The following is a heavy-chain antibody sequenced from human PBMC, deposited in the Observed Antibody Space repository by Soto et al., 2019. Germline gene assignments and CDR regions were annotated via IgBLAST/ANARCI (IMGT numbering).Heavy chain of an antibody. CDR3: ARYTYTSRYSYYGMDV. J-gene: IGHJ6*02. CDR2: VRSKAYGGTT. Sequence: GSLRLSCITSGFTFGDYAMSWFRQAPGKGLEWVGVVRSKAYGGTTDYAASVKGRFDISRDDSKSIAYLQMNSVTTEDTAVYFCARYTYTSRYSYYGMDVWGHGTTVTVSS. V-gene: IGHV3-49*03. D-gene: IGHD6-13*01. CDR1: GFTFGDYA.